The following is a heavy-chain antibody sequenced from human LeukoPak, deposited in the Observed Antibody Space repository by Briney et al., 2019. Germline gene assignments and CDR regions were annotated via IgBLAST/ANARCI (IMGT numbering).Heavy chain of an antibody. Sequence: GGSLRLSCVASGFTFNRYWMIWVRQAPGKGLEWVANVNRDGNEKHYVDSVGGRFTISRDNAKNSLYLQMNSLRNEDTAVYYCVRDDGNRTGSTYFDAFDIWGRGTLVTVSS. CDR1: GFTFNRYW. J-gene: IGHJ3*02. CDR2: VNRDGNEK. CDR3: VRDDGNRTGSTYFDAFDI. V-gene: IGHV3-7*03. D-gene: IGHD3-9*01.